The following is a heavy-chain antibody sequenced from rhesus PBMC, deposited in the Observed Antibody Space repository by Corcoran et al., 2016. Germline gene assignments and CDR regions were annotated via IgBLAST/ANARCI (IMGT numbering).Heavy chain of an antibody. V-gene: IGHV4-165*02. J-gene: IGHJ4*01. Sequence: QVQLQESGPGLVKPSETLSLTCAVSGGSISGYFWNWIRQPPGKGLEWIGYSGGRHGNTYDTSALNSLVTISTDTSKNQFSLKLISVTAADTAVYYCARFGSYYPNFDFWGQGVLVTVSS. CDR1: GGSISGYF. CDR2: SGGRHGNT. CDR3: ARFGSYYPNFDF. D-gene: IGHD3-16*01.